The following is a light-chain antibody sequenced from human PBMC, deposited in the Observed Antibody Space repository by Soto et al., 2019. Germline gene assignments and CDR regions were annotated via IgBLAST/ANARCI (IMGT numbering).Light chain of an antibody. CDR1: QSISSY. V-gene: IGKV1-39*01. Sequence: DIQMTQSPSSLSASVGDRVTITCRASQSISSYLHWYQHKPGIAPKLLIYAASSLQSGAPSRFSGSGSGTDFTLTISSPQPEDFATYSCQQSYSLPLTFGQGTKVEIK. J-gene: IGKJ1*01. CDR3: QQSYSLPLT. CDR2: AAS.